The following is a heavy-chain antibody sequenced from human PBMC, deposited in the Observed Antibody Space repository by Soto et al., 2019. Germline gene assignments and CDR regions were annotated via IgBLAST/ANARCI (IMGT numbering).Heavy chain of an antibody. V-gene: IGHV3-7*05. CDR1: GFTFSTYW. D-gene: IGHD5-18*01. Sequence: EVQLVESGGGLVQPGGSLRLSCAASGFTFSTYWMTWVRQAPGKGLEWVAHVKQDGSEKYNVDSVKGRFTISRDNAKNSLYLQMNSLRAEDTAVYYCARGGGHTYGRLPGVYWGQGILATVSS. CDR2: VKQDGSEK. CDR3: ARGGGHTYGRLPGVY. J-gene: IGHJ4*02.